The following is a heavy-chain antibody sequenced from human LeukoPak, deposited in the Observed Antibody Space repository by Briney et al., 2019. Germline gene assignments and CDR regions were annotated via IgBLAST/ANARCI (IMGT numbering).Heavy chain of an antibody. CDR1: GGSIISSSYY. CDR3: ARLYSGTRPPDY. V-gene: IGHV4-39*01. D-gene: IGHD3-10*01. Sequence: SETLSLTCTVSGGSIISSSYYWGWIRQPPGKGLEWIGSIYYRGSTYYNPPLKSRITISIDTSKNQLSLKLSSVTAADTAGYYCARLYSGTRPPDYWGQGTLVTVSS. J-gene: IGHJ4*02. CDR2: IYYRGST.